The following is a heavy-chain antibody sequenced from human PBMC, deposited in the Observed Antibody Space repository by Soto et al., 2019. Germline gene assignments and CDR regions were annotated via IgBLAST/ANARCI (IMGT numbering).Heavy chain of an antibody. CDR3: AAPLLVVVAATGPFQH. D-gene: IGHD2-15*01. CDR2: IWYDGSNK. J-gene: IGHJ1*01. CDR1: GFTFSSYG. Sequence: GGSLRLSCAASGFTFSSYGMHWVRQAPGKGLEWVAVIWYDGSNKYYADSVKGRFTISRDNSKNTLYLQMNSLRAEDTAVYYCAAPLLVVVAATGPFQHWGQGTLVTVSS. V-gene: IGHV3-33*01.